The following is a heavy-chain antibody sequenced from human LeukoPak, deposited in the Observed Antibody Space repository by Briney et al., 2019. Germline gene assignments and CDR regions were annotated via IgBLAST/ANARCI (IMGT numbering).Heavy chain of an antibody. D-gene: IGHD4-17*01. CDR1: GFTFSSYE. CDR3: AKPDGDYVGQLDAFDI. V-gene: IGHV3-48*03. Sequence: PGGSLRLSCAASGFTFSSYEMNWVRQAPGKGLEWVSYISRSGSTIYYADSVKGRFTISRDNAKNSLYLQMNSLRAEDTAVFYCAKPDGDYVGQLDAFDIWGQGTMVTVSS. CDR2: ISRSGSTI. J-gene: IGHJ3*02.